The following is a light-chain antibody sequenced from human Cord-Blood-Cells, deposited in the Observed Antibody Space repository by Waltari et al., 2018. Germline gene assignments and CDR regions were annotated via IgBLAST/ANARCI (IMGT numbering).Light chain of an antibody. J-gene: IGLJ1*01. CDR2: EDS. Sequence: SYDLTQPPSVSASPGQTASIPCSGAKFGDKYACRYQQKPGQSPVLVIHEDSKRPSGISERFSGSNSGNTALLTIGGTQAMDEADYCCQDLDRSYVFGTGTKVTVL. V-gene: IGLV3-1*01. CDR3: QDLDRSYV. CDR1: KFGDKY.